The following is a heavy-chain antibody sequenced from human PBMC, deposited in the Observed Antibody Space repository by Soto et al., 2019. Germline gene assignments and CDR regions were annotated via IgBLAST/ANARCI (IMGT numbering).Heavy chain of an antibody. D-gene: IGHD4-17*01. CDR2: ISGSGGST. CDR1: GFTFSIYA. CDR3: ARRTVGWYFDL. J-gene: IGHJ2*01. V-gene: IGHV3-23*01. Sequence: EVQLLESGGGLVQPGGSLRLSCAASGFTFSIYAMNWVRQAPGKGLEWVSVISGSGGSTYYADSVKGQFTISRDNSKNTLYLQMNSLRAEDTAVYYCARRTVGWYFDLWGRGTLVTVSS.